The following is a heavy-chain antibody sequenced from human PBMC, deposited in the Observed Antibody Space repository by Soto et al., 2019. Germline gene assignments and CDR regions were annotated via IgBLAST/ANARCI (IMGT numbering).Heavy chain of an antibody. CDR1: GYTFSGYS. V-gene: IGHV1-3*04. Sequence: GASVKVSCKASGYTFSGYSMFWVRQAPGQRLEWMGWINTGNGDTFYSRKFQGRVTITRDTSASTAYMELTSLRSEDTAVYYCARGGTSPRYGMDVWGPGTTVTVSS. CDR3: ARGGTSPRYGMDV. D-gene: IGHD3-16*01. CDR2: INTGNGDT. J-gene: IGHJ6*02.